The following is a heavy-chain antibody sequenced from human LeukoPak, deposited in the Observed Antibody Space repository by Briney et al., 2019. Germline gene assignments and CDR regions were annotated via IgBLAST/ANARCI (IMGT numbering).Heavy chain of an antibody. J-gene: IGHJ4*02. Sequence: SETLSLTCAVYGGSFSGYYWSWIRQPPGKGLEWIGEINHSGSTNYNPSLKSRVTISVDTSKNKFSLKLSSVTAADTAVYYCARVKYCSSTSCWGIDYWGQGTLVTVSS. D-gene: IGHD2-2*01. V-gene: IGHV4-34*01. CDR2: INHSGST. CDR1: GGSFSGYY. CDR3: ARVKYCSSTSCWGIDY.